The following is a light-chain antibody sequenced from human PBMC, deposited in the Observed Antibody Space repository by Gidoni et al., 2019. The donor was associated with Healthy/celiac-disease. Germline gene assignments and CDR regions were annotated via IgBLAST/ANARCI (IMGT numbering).Light chain of an antibody. CDR3: QQYYSPPPT. J-gene: IGKJ4*01. CDR1: RSVLYRSNHKNY. CDR2: WAS. V-gene: IGKV4-1*01. Sequence: DIVMTQSPDYLAVSLGERATINCKSSRSVLYRSNHKNYLAWYQQKPGQPPKLLIYWASTRESGVPDRFSGSGSGTDFTLTISSLQAEDVAVYYCQQYYSPPPTFGGXTKVEIK.